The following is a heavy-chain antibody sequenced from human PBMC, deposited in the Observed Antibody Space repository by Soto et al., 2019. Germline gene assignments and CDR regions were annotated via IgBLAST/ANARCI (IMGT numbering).Heavy chain of an antibody. CDR3: ARDRQGVRGPGGSEGGYYYYYMDV. CDR1: GFTVSSNY. V-gene: IGHV3-53*02. J-gene: IGHJ6*03. CDR2: IYSGGST. D-gene: IGHD3-10*01. Sequence: EVQLVETGGGLIQPGGSLRLSCAASGFTVSSNYMSWVRQAPGKGLEWVSVIYSGGSTYYADSVKGRFTISRDNSKNTLYLKMNSLRAEDTAVYYCARDRQGVRGPGGSEGGYYYYYMDVWGKGTTVTVSS.